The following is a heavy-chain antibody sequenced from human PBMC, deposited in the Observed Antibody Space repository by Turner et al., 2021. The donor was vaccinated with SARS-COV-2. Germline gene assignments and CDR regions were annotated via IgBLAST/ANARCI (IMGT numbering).Heavy chain of an antibody. CDR2: IYSGGST. Sequence: EVQLVESGGGLIQPGGSLRLSCAASGFTVSSNYMNWVRQAPGKWLEWVSVIYSGGSTFYADSVKGRFTISRDNSKNTLYLQMNSLRAEDTAVYYCAREAPLGVNSMAFDYWGQGTLVTVSS. CDR1: GFTVSSNY. V-gene: IGHV3-53*01. CDR3: AREAPLGVNSMAFDY. J-gene: IGHJ4*02. D-gene: IGHD3-10*01.